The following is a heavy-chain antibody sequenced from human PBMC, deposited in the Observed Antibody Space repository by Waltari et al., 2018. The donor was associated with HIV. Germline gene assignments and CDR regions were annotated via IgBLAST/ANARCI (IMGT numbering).Heavy chain of an antibody. CDR2: ITTGGGT. J-gene: IGHJ4*02. V-gene: IGHV3-23*04. D-gene: IGHD3-16*01. CDR1: GFTFSDSA. Sequence: EVQMVESGGGLVQPGGSLRLSCATSGFTFSDSAMDWVRPAPGKGLEWISAITTGGGTYYADSMEGRFTISRDNSKNTVYLQMNSLRLDDTAIYYCAKEMLGGYFDYGGQGTLVTVSS. CDR3: AKEMLGGYFDY.